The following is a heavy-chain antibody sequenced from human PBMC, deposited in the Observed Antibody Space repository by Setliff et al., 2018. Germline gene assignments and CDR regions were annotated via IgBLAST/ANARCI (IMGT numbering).Heavy chain of an antibody. V-gene: IGHV4-38-2*02. Sequence: PSETLSLTCTVSGYSISSGHYWGWIRQSPGKGLDWIGSIFHTGAAYYNPSLESRFTISVDTSKNQFSLKLNSVTAADAAVYCCARAAVTSGARADYFDNWGRGTLVTVS. CDR1: GYSISSGHY. J-gene: IGHJ4*02. D-gene: IGHD4-17*01. CDR3: ARAAVTSGARADYFDN. CDR2: IFHTGAA.